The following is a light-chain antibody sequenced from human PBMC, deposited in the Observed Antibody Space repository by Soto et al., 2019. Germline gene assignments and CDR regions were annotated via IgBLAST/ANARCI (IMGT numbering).Light chain of an antibody. Sequence: EIVLTQSPGTLSLSSGERATLSCRASQSVRSNYLAWYQQKPGQAPRLLIYGASSRATGIPDRFGGSGSGTVFTLTISRLEPEDFAVYYCQQHNNWPPWTFGQGTKVEIK. CDR3: QQHNNWPPWT. CDR2: GAS. V-gene: IGKV3-20*01. J-gene: IGKJ1*01. CDR1: QSVRSNY.